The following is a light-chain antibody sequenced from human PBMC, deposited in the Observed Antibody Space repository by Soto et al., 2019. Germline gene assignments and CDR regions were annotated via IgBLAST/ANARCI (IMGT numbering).Light chain of an antibody. CDR2: GAS. J-gene: IGKJ1*01. CDR1: QSVSSN. V-gene: IGKV3-15*01. CDR3: QQYGSSPLGT. Sequence: EIVMTQSPATLSVSPGERATLSCRASQSVSSNLAWYQQKPGQAPRLLIYGASTRATGIPARFSGSGSGTDFTLTISRLEPEDFAVYYCQQYGSSPLGTFGQGTKVDIK.